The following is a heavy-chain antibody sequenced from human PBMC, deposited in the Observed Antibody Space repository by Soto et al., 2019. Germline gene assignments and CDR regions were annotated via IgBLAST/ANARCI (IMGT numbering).Heavy chain of an antibody. V-gene: IGHV1-3*01. J-gene: IGHJ4*02. CDR3: ARGYGSGIFYDY. CDR2: INAGNGNT. CDR1: GYTFTSYA. D-gene: IGHD3-10*01. Sequence: QVQLVQSGAEVKKPGASVKVSCKASGYTFTSYAMHWVRQAPGHRLEWMGWINAGNGNTKYSQKFQGRVTITRDTSASTAYMELSSLRSEDTAVYYCARGYGSGIFYDYWGQGTLVTVSS.